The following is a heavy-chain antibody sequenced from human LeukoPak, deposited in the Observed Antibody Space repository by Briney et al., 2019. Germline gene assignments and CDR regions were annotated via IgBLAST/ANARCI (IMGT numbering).Heavy chain of an antibody. CDR3: ARVNYYDSSGHLDY. V-gene: IGHV4-59*01. Sequence: PSETLSLTCTVSGGSISSYYWSWIRQPPGKGLEWIGYIYYSGSTNYNPSLKSRVTISVDTSKNQFSLKLSSVTAADTAVYYCARVNYYDSSGHLDYWGQGTLATVSS. CDR2: IYYSGST. J-gene: IGHJ4*02. CDR1: GGSISSYY. D-gene: IGHD3-22*01.